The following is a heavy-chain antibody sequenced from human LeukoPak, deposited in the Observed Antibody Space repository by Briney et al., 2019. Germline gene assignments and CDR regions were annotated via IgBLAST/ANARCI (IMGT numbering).Heavy chain of an antibody. V-gene: IGHV1-18*01. CDR2: ISAYNGNT. D-gene: IGHD2-2*03. CDR3: ARGGYCSSTSCYFHYYYGMDV. CDR1: GYTFTIYG. Sequence: GASVKVSFKASGYTFTIYGISWVRQAPGQGLEWMGWISAYNGNTNYAQKLQGRVTITTDTSTSTAYMELRSLRSDDTAVYYCARGGYCSSTSCYFHYYYGMDVWGQGTTVTVSS. J-gene: IGHJ6*02.